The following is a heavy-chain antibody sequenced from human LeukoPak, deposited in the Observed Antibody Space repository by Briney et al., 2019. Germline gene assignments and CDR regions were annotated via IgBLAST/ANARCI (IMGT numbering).Heavy chain of an antibody. CDR1: GGSLNSPNFY. J-gene: IGHJ5*02. Sequence: SETLSLTCIVSGGSLNSPNFYWGWIRQPPGKGLEWIATIYYTGTTYYNPSLKSRLNISVDPSKNQFSLKVTSVTAADTAVYYCARHDYYGSVNWFDPWGQGTLITVSS. CDR3: ARHDYYGSVNWFDP. D-gene: IGHD3-10*01. CDR2: IYYTGTT. V-gene: IGHV4-39*01.